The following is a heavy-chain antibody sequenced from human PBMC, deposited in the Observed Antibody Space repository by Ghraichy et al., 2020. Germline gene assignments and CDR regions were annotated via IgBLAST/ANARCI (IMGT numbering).Heavy chain of an antibody. V-gene: IGHV4-34*01. CDR3: ARGHGSSRRVDY. J-gene: IGHJ4*02. Sequence: SETLSLTCAVYGGSFSGYYWSWIRQPLGKGLEWIGEINHSGSTNYNPSLKSRVTISVDTSKNQFSLKLSSVTAADTAVYYCARGHGSSRRVDYWGQGTLVTVSS. D-gene: IGHD6-13*01. CDR2: INHSGST. CDR1: GGSFSGYY.